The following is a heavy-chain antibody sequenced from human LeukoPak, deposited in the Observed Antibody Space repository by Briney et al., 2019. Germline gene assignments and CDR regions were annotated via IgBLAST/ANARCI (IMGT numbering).Heavy chain of an antibody. D-gene: IGHD4-23*01. CDR3: LTIVETPIDAFDI. CDR2: INPDDKST. J-gene: IGHJ3*02. CDR1: GFTLSKYW. Sequence: GGSLRLSCAASGFTLSKYWLHWVRQPPGRGLVWLARINPDDKSTSYADSVKGRFTISIDDAKETLFLQMNSLTAEDTAVYYCLTIVETPIDAFDIWGQGAMVTVSS. V-gene: IGHV3-74*01.